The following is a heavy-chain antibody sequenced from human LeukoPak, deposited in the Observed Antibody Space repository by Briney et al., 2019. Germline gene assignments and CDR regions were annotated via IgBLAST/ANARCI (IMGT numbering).Heavy chain of an antibody. V-gene: IGHV3-30-3*01. J-gene: IGHJ4*02. CDR3: ARDNGRGYSYGLAPPRN. Sequence: GGSLRLSCAASGFTFSSYAMHWVRQAPGKGLEWVAVISYDGSNKYYADSVKGRFTISRDNSKNTLYLQMNSLRAEDTAVYYCARDNGRGYSYGLAPPRNWGQGTLVTVSS. CDR1: GFTFSSYA. CDR2: ISYDGSNK. D-gene: IGHD5-18*01.